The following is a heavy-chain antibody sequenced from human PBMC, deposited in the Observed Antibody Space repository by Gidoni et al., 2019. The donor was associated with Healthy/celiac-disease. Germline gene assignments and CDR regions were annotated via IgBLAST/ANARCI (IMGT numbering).Heavy chain of an antibody. Sequence: EVQLVESGGGLVQPGGSLRLSCPASGFTFSSYAMHWVRQAPGKGLEYGSAISSNGGSTYYADSVKGRFTISRDNSKNTLYLQMSSLRAEDTAVYYCVKDRGYRRQQLNYWFDPWGQGTLVTVSS. CDR2: ISSNGGST. J-gene: IGHJ5*02. CDR1: GFTFSSYA. D-gene: IGHD6-13*01. CDR3: VKDRGYRRQQLNYWFDP. V-gene: IGHV3-64D*06.